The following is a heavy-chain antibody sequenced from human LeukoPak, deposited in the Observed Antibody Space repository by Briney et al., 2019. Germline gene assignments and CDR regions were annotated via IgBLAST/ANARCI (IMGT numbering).Heavy chain of an antibody. CDR2: ISGSGGST. V-gene: IGHV3-23*01. J-gene: IGHJ4*02. Sequence: PGGSLRLSCAASGFTFSSYAMSWVRQAPGKGLEWVSAISGSGGSTYYADSEKGRFTISRDNSKNTLYLQMNSLRAEDTAVYYCVRKHSSGYYYGDYWGQGTLVTVSS. CDR1: GFTFSSYA. CDR3: VRKHSSGYYYGDY. D-gene: IGHD3-22*01.